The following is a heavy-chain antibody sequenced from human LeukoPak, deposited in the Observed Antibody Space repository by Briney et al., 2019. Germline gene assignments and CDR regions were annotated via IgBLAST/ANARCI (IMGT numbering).Heavy chain of an antibody. Sequence: PGRSLRLSCAASGFTFDGYAMYWVRQAPGKGPEWVSGTTWSDTSAYADSVKGRFAISRDSAENSLHLQMNSLRSEDTALYYCVRGRHTNLHSTFDYWGQGTLVTVSS. V-gene: IGHV3-9*01. J-gene: IGHJ4*02. D-gene: IGHD4-11*01. CDR2: TTWSDTS. CDR3: VRGRHTNLHSTFDY. CDR1: GFTFDGYA.